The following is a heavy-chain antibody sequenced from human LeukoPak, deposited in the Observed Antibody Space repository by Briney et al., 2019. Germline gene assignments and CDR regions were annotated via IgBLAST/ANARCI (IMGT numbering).Heavy chain of an antibody. V-gene: IGHV4-39*01. Sequence: SETLSLTCTVSGGSTSNTSYYWGWIRQPPGKGLEWIGSIYYSGSTYYNPSLKSRVTISVDTSKNQFSLKLSSVTAADTAVYYCASHSSYVSPFRSWGRGPLVTVSP. CDR3: ASHSSYVSPFRS. D-gene: IGHD3-10*02. CDR1: GGSTSNTSYY. J-gene: IGHJ5*02. CDR2: IYYSGST.